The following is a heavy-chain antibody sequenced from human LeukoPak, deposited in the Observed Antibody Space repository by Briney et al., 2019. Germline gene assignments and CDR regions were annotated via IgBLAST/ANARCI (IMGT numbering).Heavy chain of an antibody. J-gene: IGHJ4*02. Sequence: GGSLRLSCVASGFTFSNYAMNWVRQAPGKGLEWVSGISGSGGSTYYADSVKGRFTISRDNSKNTLYLQMSSLRAEDTAVYYCVKGRIAVAGTLGYWGQGTLVTVSS. CDR1: GFTFSNYA. CDR3: VKGRIAVAGTLGY. CDR2: ISGSGGST. V-gene: IGHV3-23*01. D-gene: IGHD6-19*01.